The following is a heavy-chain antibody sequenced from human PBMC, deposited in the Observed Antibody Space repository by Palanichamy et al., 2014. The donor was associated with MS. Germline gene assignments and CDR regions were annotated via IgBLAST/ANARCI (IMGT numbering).Heavy chain of an antibody. V-gene: IGHV4-34*01. J-gene: IGHJ3*02. CDR1: GGSLSGYY. Sequence: QVQLQQWGAGLLKPSETLSLTCAVYGGSLSGYYWSWIRQPPGKGLEWIGQINHSGSTNYNPSLKSRVTVSVDTSKNQFSSNLSSVTAADTAVYYCAREKIVESTHDVFDIWGQGTMVTVSS. CDR3: AREKIVESTHDVFDI. D-gene: IGHD1-26*01. CDR2: INHSGST.